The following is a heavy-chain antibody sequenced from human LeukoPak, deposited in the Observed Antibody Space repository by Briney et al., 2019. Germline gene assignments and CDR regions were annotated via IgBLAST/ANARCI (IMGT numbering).Heavy chain of an antibody. Sequence: GGSLRLSCAASGFTFSSYSMNWVRQAPGKGPEWVSSISSSSSYIYYADSVKGRFTISRDNAKNSLYLQMNSLRAEDTAVYYCARAEPSYYDSSGYYGQHWGQGTLVTVSS. J-gene: IGHJ1*01. CDR2: ISSSSSYI. CDR1: GFTFSSYS. CDR3: ARAEPSYYDSSGYYGQH. D-gene: IGHD3-22*01. V-gene: IGHV3-21*01.